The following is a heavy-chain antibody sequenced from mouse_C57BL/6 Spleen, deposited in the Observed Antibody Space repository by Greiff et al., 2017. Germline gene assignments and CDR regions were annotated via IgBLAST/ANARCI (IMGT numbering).Heavy chain of an antibody. V-gene: IGHV1-4*01. CDR1: GYTFTSYT. J-gene: IGHJ2*01. CDR3: ARRWDYDDFDD. Sequence: QVQLKQSGAELARPGASVKMSCKASGYTFTSYTMHWVKQRPGQGLEWIGYINPSSGYTKYNQKFKDKATLTADKSSSTAYMQLSSLTSEDSAVYYCARRWDYDDFDDWGKGTTLTVSS. CDR2: INPSSGYT. D-gene: IGHD2-4*01.